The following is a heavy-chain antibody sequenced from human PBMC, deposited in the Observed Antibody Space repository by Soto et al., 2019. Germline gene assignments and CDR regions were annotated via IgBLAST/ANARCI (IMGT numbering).Heavy chain of an antibody. D-gene: IGHD4-17*01. CDR2: IYPGDSDT. V-gene: IGHV5-51*01. CDR1: GYSFTSYC. CDR3: ARQEGGYGDYATYSWFDP. J-gene: IGHJ5*02. Sequence: PGESLKISCKGSGYSFTSYCIGCVRQMPGKGLEWMGIIYPGDSDTRYSPSFQGQVTISADKSISTAYLQWSSLKASDTAMYYCARQEGGYGDYATYSWFDPWRQGTLVPVSS.